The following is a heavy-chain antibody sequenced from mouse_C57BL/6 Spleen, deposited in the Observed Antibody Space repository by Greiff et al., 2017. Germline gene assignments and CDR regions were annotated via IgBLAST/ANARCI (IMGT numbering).Heavy chain of an antibody. D-gene: IGHD1-1*01. CDR3: ARYYYGSLYYFDY. CDR1: GYTFTDYY. J-gene: IGHJ2*01. CDR2: IIPNNGGT. V-gene: IGHV1-26*01. Sequence: VQLQQSGPELVKPGASVKISCKASGYTFTDYYMNWVKQSHGKSLEWIGDIIPNNGGTSYNQKFKGKATLTVDKSSSTAYMELRSLTSEDSAVYYCARYYYGSLYYFDYWGQGTTLTVSS.